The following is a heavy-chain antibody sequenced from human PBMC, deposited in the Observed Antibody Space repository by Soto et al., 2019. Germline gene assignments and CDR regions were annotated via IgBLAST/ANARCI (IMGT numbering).Heavy chain of an antibody. CDR2: IYSGGST. D-gene: IGHD5-18*01. V-gene: IGHV3-53*01. Sequence: GGSLRLSCAASGFTVSSNYMSWVRQAPGKGLEWVSVIYSGGSTYYADSVKGRFTISRDNSKNTLYLQMNSLRAEDTAVYYCEGESDTAMGSFDYWGQGTLVTVSS. CDR3: EGESDTAMGSFDY. J-gene: IGHJ4*02. CDR1: GFTVSSNY.